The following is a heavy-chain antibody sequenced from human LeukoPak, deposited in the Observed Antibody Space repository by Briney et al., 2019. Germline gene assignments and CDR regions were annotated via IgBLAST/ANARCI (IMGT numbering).Heavy chain of an antibody. CDR2: INARGDT. Sequence: SETLSLTCAVYGWSFNDYYWNWIRQPPGKGLEWIGEINARGDTNYNPSLKSRVTISVDTSKKQFSLRLTSKVAADTAPYYCARGQVPAARGYNWFDPWGQGTLVTVSS. CDR3: ARGQVPAARGYNWFDP. CDR1: GWSFNDYY. V-gene: IGHV4-34*01. J-gene: IGHJ5*02. D-gene: IGHD2-2*01.